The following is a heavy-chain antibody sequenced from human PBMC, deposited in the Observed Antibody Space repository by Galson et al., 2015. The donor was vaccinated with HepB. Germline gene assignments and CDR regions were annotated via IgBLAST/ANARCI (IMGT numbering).Heavy chain of an antibody. V-gene: IGHV4-39*07. CDR2: IYYSGST. CDR1: GGSISRGSYN. Sequence: ETLSLTCTVSGGSISRGSYNWAWIRQPPGKGLEWIGSIYYSGSTYYNPSLKSRVTISVDTSKNQFSLKLTSVTAAVTSVYYCARDGSWTTNWFDPWGQGTLVSVSS. CDR3: ARDGSWTTNWFDP. D-gene: IGHD6-13*01. J-gene: IGHJ5*02.